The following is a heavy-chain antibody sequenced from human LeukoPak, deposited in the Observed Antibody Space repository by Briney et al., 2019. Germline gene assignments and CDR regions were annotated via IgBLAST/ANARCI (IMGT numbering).Heavy chain of an antibody. CDR1: GPRFSNHG. V-gene: IGHV3-48*04. D-gene: IGHD6-13*01. J-gene: IGHJ1*01. CDR3: ASARGIAAAGPYFQH. CDR2: ISSSSSTI. Sequence: GGSLRLSCVVSGPRFSNHGMHWVRQAPGKGLEWVSYISSSSSTIYYADSVKGRFTISRDNAKNSLYLQMNSLRAEDTAVYYCASARGIAAAGPYFQHWGQGTLVTVSS.